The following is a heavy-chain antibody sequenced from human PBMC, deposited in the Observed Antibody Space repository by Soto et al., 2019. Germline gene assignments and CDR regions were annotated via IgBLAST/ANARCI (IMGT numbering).Heavy chain of an antibody. D-gene: IGHD3-3*01. Sequence: TSETLSLTCTVSGASISSRAHYWAWIRQPPGRGLEWIGSIYDSANTYYNPSLKSRVTISVDSPKNQFSLKLTSVTAADTSVFYCAATSTMFGVRGRFDSWGQGSLVTVSS. V-gene: IGHV4-39*01. CDR1: GASISSRAHY. CDR2: IYDSANT. CDR3: AATSTMFGVRGRFDS. J-gene: IGHJ5*01.